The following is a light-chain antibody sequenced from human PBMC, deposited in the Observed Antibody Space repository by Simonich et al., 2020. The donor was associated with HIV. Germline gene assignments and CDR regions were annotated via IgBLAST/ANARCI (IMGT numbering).Light chain of an antibody. V-gene: IGKV2-28*01. Sequence: DIVMTQSPLSLPVTPGEPASISCRSSQSLLHSNIYNYLDWYLQKPGQSPQLLIYLGSHRASGVPDRFSGSGSGTEFTLKISRVEAGDVGVYYCMQALQTPFTFGPGTKVDIK. CDR1: QSLLHSNIYNY. CDR3: MQALQTPFT. CDR2: LGS. J-gene: IGKJ3*01.